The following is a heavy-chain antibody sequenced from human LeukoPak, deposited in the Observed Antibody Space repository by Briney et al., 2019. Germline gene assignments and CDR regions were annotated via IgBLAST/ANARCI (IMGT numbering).Heavy chain of an antibody. D-gene: IGHD4-17*01. Sequence: SVKVSCKASGGTFSSYAISWVRQAPGQGLEWMGGIIPIFGTANYAQKFQGRVTITADESTSTAYVELSSLRSEDTAVYYCARVSATILGYGDYGPTGDYWGQGALVTVSS. V-gene: IGHV1-69*01. CDR1: GGTFSSYA. J-gene: IGHJ4*02. CDR2: IIPIFGTA. CDR3: ARVSATILGYGDYGPTGDY.